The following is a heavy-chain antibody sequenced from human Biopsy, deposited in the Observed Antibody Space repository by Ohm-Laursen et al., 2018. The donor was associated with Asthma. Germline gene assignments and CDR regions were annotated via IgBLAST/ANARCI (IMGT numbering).Heavy chain of an antibody. CDR2: INPNGGGT. CDR3: ARGQKSPGDRWFDP. J-gene: IGHJ5*02. Sequence: ASVKVSCKASGFTFMGYHIFWMRHAPGQGLEWMGRINPNGGGTHYAQKFQGRVTLTRDTSISTAYMDLSALTSDDTAVYYCARGQKSPGDRWFDPWGQGTLVTVSS. D-gene: IGHD7-27*01. CDR1: GFTFMGYH. V-gene: IGHV1-2*06.